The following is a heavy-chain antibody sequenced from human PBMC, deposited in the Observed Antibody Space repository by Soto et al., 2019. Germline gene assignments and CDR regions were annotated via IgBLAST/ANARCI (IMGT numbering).Heavy chain of an antibody. D-gene: IGHD5-18*01. CDR1: GFTFSSYG. J-gene: IGHJ3*02. CDR2: IWYDGSNK. V-gene: IGHV3-33*01. CDR3: ARDWGRGGRYGPRI. Sequence: QVQLVESGGGVVQPGRSLRLSCAASGFTFSSYGMHWGRQAPGKGLEWVAVIWYDGSNKYYADSVKGRFTISRDNSKNPQYMQMNSLRAEDTAVYYCARDWGRGGRYGPRIWGQGTMVTVSS.